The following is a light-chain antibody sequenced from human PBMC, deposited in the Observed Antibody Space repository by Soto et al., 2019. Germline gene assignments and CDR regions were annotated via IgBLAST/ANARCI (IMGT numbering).Light chain of an antibody. Sequence: ENVLTQSPGTLSLSPGERATLSCRASQSVSSNYLAWYQQTPGQAPRLLIYGASHRATGIPDRFSGSGSGTDFTLTISSLQPEDFAVYYCQDYGSSRTFGEGTK. CDR3: QDYGSSRT. V-gene: IGKV3-20*01. J-gene: IGKJ1*01. CDR1: QSVSSNY. CDR2: GAS.